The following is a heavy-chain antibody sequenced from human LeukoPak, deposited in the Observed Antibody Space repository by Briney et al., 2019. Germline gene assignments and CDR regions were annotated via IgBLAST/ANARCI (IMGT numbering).Heavy chain of an antibody. CDR3: AREGRDGYNWEAFDI. CDR2: ISSSSSYI. D-gene: IGHD5-24*01. V-gene: IGHV3-21*01. CDR1: GFTFGTYS. Sequence: GGSLRLSCAASGFTFGTYSMNWVRQAPGKGLEWVSSISSSSSYIYYADSVKGRFTISRDNAKNSLYLQMNSLRAEDTAVYYCAREGRDGYNWEAFDIWGQGTMVTVSS. J-gene: IGHJ3*02.